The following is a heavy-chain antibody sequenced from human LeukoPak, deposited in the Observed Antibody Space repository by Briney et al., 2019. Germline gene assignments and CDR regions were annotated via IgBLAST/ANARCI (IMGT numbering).Heavy chain of an antibody. CDR2: ISGSGYST. J-gene: IGHJ4*02. D-gene: IGHD2-2*01. Sequence: HAGGSLRLSCAASGFTFSSYAMTWVRQAPGKGLEWVSAISGSGYSTYYADSVKGRFTISRDNSKNTMYLQMNGLRAEDTAVYYCAKISTSSRFDYWGQGTLVTASS. CDR1: GFTFSSYA. V-gene: IGHV3-23*01. CDR3: AKISTSSRFDY.